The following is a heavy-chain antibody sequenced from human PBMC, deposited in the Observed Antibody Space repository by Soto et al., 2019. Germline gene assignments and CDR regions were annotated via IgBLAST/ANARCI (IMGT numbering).Heavy chain of an antibody. V-gene: IGHV4-34*01. CDR1: GGSFSGYY. D-gene: IGHD2-21*02. CDR2: INHSGST. CDR3: ARVWVTSYFDY. Sequence: QVQLQQWGAGLLKPSETLSLTCAVYGGSFSGYYWSWIRQPPGKGLEWIGEINHSGSTNYNPSLKSRVTISVDTSKNQFSLKLSSVTAADTAVYYCARVWVTSYFDYWGQGTLVTVSS. J-gene: IGHJ4*02.